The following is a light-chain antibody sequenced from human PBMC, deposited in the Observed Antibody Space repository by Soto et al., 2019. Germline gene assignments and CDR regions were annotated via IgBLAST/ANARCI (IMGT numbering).Light chain of an antibody. CDR1: QSISSY. V-gene: IGKV1-39*01. J-gene: IGKJ1*01. Sequence: DIQMTQSPSSLSASVGDRVTIXXRASQSISSYLNWYQQKPGKAPKIXIYAASTLERGVSSRFSGRGAGTEFTLTINSLQPEDFATYYCQQYKSYLRTFGQGTKVDIK. CDR2: AAS. CDR3: QQYKSYLRT.